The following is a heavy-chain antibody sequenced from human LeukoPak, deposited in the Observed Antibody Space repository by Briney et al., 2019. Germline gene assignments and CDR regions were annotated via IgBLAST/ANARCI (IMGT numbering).Heavy chain of an antibody. CDR3: ARSREFDGDNFDY. V-gene: IGHV1-69*13. D-gene: IGHD4-17*01. CDR2: IFPIFGTA. CDR1: GGTFSSYA. J-gene: IGHJ4*02. Sequence: GASVKVSCKASGGTFSSYAISWVRQAPGQGLEWMGGIFPIFGTANYAQKFQGRVTITADESTSTAYMELSSLRSEDTAVYYCARSREFDGDNFDYWGQGTLVTVSS.